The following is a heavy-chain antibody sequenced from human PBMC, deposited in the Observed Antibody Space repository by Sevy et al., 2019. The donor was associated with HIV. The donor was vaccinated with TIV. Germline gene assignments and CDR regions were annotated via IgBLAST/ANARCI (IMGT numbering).Heavy chain of an antibody. CDR2: ISSSGTTL. V-gene: IGHV3-11*01. CDR3: VGRRYSYTYSWSYHFDY. Sequence: GGSLRLSCAASGLTFSDYYMSWIRQAPGKGLEWLSYISSSGTTLYSADSVKGRFAISRDNAKNSLYLLMNSLRAEDTAVYFCVGRRYSYTYSWSYHFDYWGQGALVTVSS. J-gene: IGHJ4*02. D-gene: IGHD5-18*01. CDR1: GLTFSDYY.